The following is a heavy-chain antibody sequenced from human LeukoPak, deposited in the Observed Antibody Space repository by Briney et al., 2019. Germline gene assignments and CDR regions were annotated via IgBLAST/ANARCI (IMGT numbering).Heavy chain of an antibody. D-gene: IGHD3-10*01. CDR2: IIPIFGTA. J-gene: IGHJ4*02. CDR3: ASRGYGSGSTLGFAY. Sequence: SVKVSCKASGGTFSSYAISWVRQAPGQGLEWIGGIIPIFGTANYAQKFQGRVTITADESTSTAYMELSSLRSEDTAVYYCASRGYGSGSTLGFAYWGQGTLVTVSS. V-gene: IGHV1-69*13. CDR1: GGTFSSYA.